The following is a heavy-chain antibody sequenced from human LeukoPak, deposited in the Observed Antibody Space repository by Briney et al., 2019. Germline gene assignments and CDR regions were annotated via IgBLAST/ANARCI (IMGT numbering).Heavy chain of an antibody. Sequence: GGSLRLSCAASGFTFNNYGMHWVRQAPGKGLEWVAVISYDGRNIHYPDSVKGRFTISRDIATDTLWLQMDSLRTEDTAVYYCAKGPLRGTAAAIDYWGQGTLVTVSS. CDR2: ISYDGRNI. D-gene: IGHD2-2*01. CDR3: AKGPLRGTAAAIDY. J-gene: IGHJ4*02. CDR1: GFTFNNYG. V-gene: IGHV3-30*18.